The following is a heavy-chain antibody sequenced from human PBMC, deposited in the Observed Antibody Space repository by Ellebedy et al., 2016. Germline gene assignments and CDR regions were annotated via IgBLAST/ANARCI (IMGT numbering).Heavy chain of an antibody. V-gene: IGHV1-69*13. D-gene: IGHD1-26*01. CDR3: ATGGSYRNYYYYYYMDV. J-gene: IGHJ6*03. CDR2: IIPIFGTA. Sequence: SVKVSXXASGGTFSSYAISWVRQAPGQGLEWMGGIIPIFGTANYAQKFQGRVTITADESTSTAYMELSSLRSEDTAVYYCATGGSYRNYYYYYYMDVWGKGTTVTVSS. CDR1: GGTFSSYA.